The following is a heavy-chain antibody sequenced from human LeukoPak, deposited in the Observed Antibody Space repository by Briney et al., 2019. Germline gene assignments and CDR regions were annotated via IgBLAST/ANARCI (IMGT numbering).Heavy chain of an antibody. CDR2: MYYSGST. V-gene: IGHV4-39*01. D-gene: IGHD3-10*01. Sequence: PSETLSLTCTVSGGSISSSTYCWSWVRQPPGKGLEWIGCMYYSGSTYYNPSLKSRVTISVDTSKNQFSLKLSSVTAADTAVYYCARLYYYGSGSYARYFDYWGQGTLVTVSS. CDR1: GGSISSSTYC. CDR3: ARLYYYGSGSYARYFDY. J-gene: IGHJ4*02.